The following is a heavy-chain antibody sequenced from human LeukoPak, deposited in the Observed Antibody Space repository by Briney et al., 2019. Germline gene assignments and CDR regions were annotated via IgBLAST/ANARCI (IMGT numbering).Heavy chain of an antibody. CDR2: ISSDSDYT. CDR3: ARDMFRGPLVFLIDH. D-gene: IGHD3-10*02. V-gene: IGHV3-21*01. J-gene: IGHJ4*02. Sequence: PGGSLRLSCAASGFTFSSYGINWVRQAPGKGLEWVSSISSDSDYTHYADSVKGRFTISKDNAQNSVFLEMNSLRAEDTAIYFCARDMFRGPLVFLIDHWGQGALVTVSS. CDR1: GFTFSSYG.